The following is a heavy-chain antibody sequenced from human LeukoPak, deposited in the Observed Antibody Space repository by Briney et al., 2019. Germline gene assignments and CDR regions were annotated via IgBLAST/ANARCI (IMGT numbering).Heavy chain of an antibody. CDR2: ISWDGGST. D-gene: IGHD1-7*01. CDR3: AKDNNWNYGWFDP. CDR1: GFTFSNYW. V-gene: IGHV3-43D*03. Sequence: GGSLRLSCAASGFTFSNYWMHWVRQAPGKGLEWVSLISWDGGSTYYADSVKGRFTISRDNSKDSLYLQMNSLRAEDTALYYCAKDNNWNYGWFDPWGQGTLVTVSS. J-gene: IGHJ5*02.